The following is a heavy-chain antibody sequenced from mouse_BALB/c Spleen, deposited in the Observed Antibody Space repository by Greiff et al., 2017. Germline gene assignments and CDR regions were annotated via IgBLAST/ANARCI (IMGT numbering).Heavy chain of an antibody. Sequence: EVQRVESGGGLVKPGGSLKLSCAASGFAFSSYDMSWVRQTPEKRLEWVAYISSGGGSTYYPDTVKGRFTISRDNAKNTLYLQMSSLKSEDTAVYYCASYRYYAMDYWGQGTSVTVSS. D-gene: IGHD2-14*01. CDR2: ISSGGGST. V-gene: IGHV5-12-1*01. CDR3: ASYRYYAMDY. CDR1: GFAFSSYD. J-gene: IGHJ4*01.